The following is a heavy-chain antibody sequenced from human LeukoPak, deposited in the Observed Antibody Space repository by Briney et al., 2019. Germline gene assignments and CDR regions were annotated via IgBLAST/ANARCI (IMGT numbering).Heavy chain of an antibody. CDR1: GFTFSSYS. D-gene: IGHD6-6*01. V-gene: IGHV3-21*01. Sequence: GGSLRLPCAASGFTFSSYSMNWVRQAPGKGLEWVSSISSSSSYIYYADSVKGRFTISRDNAKNSLYLQMNSLRAEDTAVYYCARDSAAPVGRYYYMDVWGKGTTVTVSS. CDR3: ARDSAAPVGRYYYMDV. J-gene: IGHJ6*03. CDR2: ISSSSSYI.